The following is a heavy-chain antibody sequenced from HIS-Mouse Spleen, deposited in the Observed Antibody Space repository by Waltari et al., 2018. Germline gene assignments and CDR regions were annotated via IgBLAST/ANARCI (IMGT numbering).Heavy chain of an antibody. CDR1: GFTFSSYW. V-gene: IGHV3-7*01. CDR2: IKQDGSEK. J-gene: IGHJ2*01. Sequence: EVQLVESGGGLVQPGGSLRLSCADSGFTFSSYWLSWVRQAPVKGLEWVANIKQDGSEKYYVDSVKGRFTISRDNAKNSLYLQMNSLRAEDTAVYYCARNLNWGDRYWYFDLWGRGTLVTVSS. CDR3: ARNLNWGDRYWYFDL. D-gene: IGHD7-27*01.